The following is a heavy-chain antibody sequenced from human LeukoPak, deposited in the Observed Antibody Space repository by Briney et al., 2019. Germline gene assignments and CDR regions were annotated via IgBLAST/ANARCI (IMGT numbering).Heavy chain of an antibody. CDR2: IYTSGST. CDR3: AKSNGYGLVDI. D-gene: IGHD3-10*01. CDR1: GGSISSYY. Sequence: SETLSLTCSVSGGSISSYYWSWIRQPAGKGLEWIGRIYTSGSTNYNPSLKSRVTISLDTSRNQFSLKLNSVTAADTAVYYCAKSNGYGLVDIWGQGTMVTVSS. V-gene: IGHV4-4*07. J-gene: IGHJ3*02.